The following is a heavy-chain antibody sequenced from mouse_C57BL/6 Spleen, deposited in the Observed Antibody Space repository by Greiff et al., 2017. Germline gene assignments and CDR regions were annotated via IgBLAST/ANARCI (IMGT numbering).Heavy chain of an antibody. CDR2: IDPSDSET. J-gene: IGHJ4*01. D-gene: IGHD2-4*01. CDR3: ARQSIYYDYGYAMDC. Sequence: VQLQQPGAELVRPGSSVKLSCKASGYTFTSYWMHWVKQRPIQGLEWIGNIDPSDSETHYNPKFKDKATLTVDKSSSTAYMQLSSLTSEDSAVYDCARQSIYYDYGYAMDCWGQGTSVTVSS. V-gene: IGHV1-52*01. CDR1: GYTFTSYW.